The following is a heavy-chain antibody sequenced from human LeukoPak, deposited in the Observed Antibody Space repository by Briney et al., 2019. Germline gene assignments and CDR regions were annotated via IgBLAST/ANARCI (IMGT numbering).Heavy chain of an antibody. V-gene: IGHV4-30-2*01. CDR1: GGSISSGGYS. CDR2: IYHSGST. D-gene: IGHD4-17*01. Sequence: PSETLSLTCAVSGGSISSGGYSWSWIRQPPGKGLEWIGYIYHSGSTYYNPSLKSRVTISVDRSKNQFSLKLSSVTAADTAVYYCASAPPPGDGRDYWGQGTLVTVSS. CDR3: ASAPPPGDGRDY. J-gene: IGHJ4*02.